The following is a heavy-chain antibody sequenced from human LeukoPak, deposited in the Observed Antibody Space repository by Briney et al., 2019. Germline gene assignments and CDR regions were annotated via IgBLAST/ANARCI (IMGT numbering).Heavy chain of an antibody. V-gene: IGHV3-53*01. J-gene: IGHJ6*04. D-gene: IGHD1-26*01. Sequence: PGGSLRLSCAASGFTVSSNYMSWVRQAPGKGLEWVAIIYRGGGTSYANSVKGRFTISRDNSKNTLYLQMNSLRAEDTAVYYRERGATPDVWGKGTTVTVSS. CDR1: GFTVSSNY. CDR3: ERGATPDV. CDR2: IYRGGGT.